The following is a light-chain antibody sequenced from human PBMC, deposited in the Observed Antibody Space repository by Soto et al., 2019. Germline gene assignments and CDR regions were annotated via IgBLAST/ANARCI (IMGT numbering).Light chain of an antibody. V-gene: IGKV4-1*01. CDR1: QSVLYRSNNKNY. Sequence: DIVMTQSPDSLAVSLGEKATINCKSSQSVLYRSNNKNYLAWYQQKPGQPPKLLIYWASTRESGVPDRFSGSASGTDFTLTISSLQAEDVAVYYCQQYYSAPITLGQGTRLEIK. J-gene: IGKJ5*01. CDR2: WAS. CDR3: QQYYSAPIT.